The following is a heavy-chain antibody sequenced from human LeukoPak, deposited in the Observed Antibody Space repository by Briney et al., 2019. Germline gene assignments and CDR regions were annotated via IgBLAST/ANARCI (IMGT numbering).Heavy chain of an antibody. D-gene: IGHD3-22*01. V-gene: IGHV1-69*04. CDR3: ARARGNYYDSSGYYSDY. CDR1: GGTFSSYA. J-gene: IGHJ4*02. Sequence: SVKVSCKASGGTFSSYAISWVRQAPGQGLEWMGRIIPILGIANYAQKLQGRVTMTTDTSTSTAYMELRSLRSDDTAVYYCARARGNYYDSSGYYSDYWGQGTLVTVSS. CDR2: IIPILGIA.